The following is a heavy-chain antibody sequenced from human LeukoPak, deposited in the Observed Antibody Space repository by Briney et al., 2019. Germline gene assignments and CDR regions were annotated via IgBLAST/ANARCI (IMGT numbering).Heavy chain of an antibody. CDR1: GVTIRSFY. Sequence: AETLSLTCTVSGVTIRSFYRSRVRQPPGKGLEWVWRICSSGITNYNPSPRSRVAMSIDTSRTQFSLKLSCVTAAETAVYCCERVPVNYGLDVWGQGTTVTVSS. CDR2: ICSSGIT. CDR3: ERVPVNYGLDV. J-gene: IGHJ6*02. V-gene: IGHV4-4*07.